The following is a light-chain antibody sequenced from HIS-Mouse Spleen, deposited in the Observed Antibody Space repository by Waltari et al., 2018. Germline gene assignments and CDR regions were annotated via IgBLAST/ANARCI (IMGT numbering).Light chain of an antibody. J-gene: IGLJ2*01. CDR1: ALPKKY. CDR3: YSTDSSGNHRV. CDR2: EDS. Sequence: SYELTQPPSVSVSPGQTARITCSGDALPKKYAYWYQQKSGQAPVLVIYEDSKRPSGIPERFCGSSSGTMATLTISAAKVEDEADYYCYSTDSSGNHRVFGGGTKLTVL. V-gene: IGLV3-10*01.